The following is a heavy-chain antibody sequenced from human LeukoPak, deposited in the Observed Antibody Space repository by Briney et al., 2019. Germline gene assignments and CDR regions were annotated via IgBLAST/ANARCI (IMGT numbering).Heavy chain of an antibody. Sequence: ASVKVSCKASGYTFTSYGISWLRQAPGQGLEWMGWISAYNGNTNYAQKLQGRVTMTTDTSTSTAYMELRSLRSDDPAVYYCARDPPGGYCSSTSCTNWFDPWGQGTLVTVSS. CDR1: GYTFTSYG. CDR2: ISAYNGNT. J-gene: IGHJ5*02. V-gene: IGHV1-18*01. CDR3: ARDPPGGYCSSTSCTNWFDP. D-gene: IGHD2-2*01.